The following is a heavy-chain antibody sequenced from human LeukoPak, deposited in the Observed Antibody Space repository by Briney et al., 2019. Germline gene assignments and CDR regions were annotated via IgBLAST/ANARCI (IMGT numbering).Heavy chain of an antibody. J-gene: IGHJ1*01. CDR2: MYYTGST. CDR1: GGSISSYY. CDR3: ATTGYCSGGSCYGEYFQH. Sequence: SETLSLTCTVSGGSISSYYWSWIRQPPGKGLEWIGYMYYTGSTKYNASLKSRVTTSVDTSKNQFSLKLSSVTAADTAVYYCATTGYCSGGSCYGEYFQHWGQGTLVTVSS. V-gene: IGHV4-59*08. D-gene: IGHD2-15*01.